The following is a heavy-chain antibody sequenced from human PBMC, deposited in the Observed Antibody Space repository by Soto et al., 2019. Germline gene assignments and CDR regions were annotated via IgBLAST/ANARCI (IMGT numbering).Heavy chain of an antibody. D-gene: IGHD6-19*01. CDR3: ARGPAIAVAGIDYFDY. Sequence: ASVKVSCKDSGYTFNDYYIQWVRQAPGQGLEWMGWINPNSGATNYAQKFQGWVSMTRETSISTAYLELNRLKSEDTAVYYCARGPAIAVAGIDYFDYWGQGTLVTVSS. J-gene: IGHJ4*02. CDR2: INPNSGAT. V-gene: IGHV1-2*04. CDR1: GYTFNDYY.